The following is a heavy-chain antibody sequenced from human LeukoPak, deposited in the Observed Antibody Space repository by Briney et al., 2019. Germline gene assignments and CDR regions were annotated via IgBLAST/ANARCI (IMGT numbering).Heavy chain of an antibody. CDR1: GGSFSGYY. V-gene: IGHV4-34*01. D-gene: IGHD4-17*01. J-gene: IGHJ4*02. Sequence: SETLSLTCAVYGGSFSGYYWSWIRQPPGKGLEWIGEINHSGSTNYNPSLKSRVTISVDTSKNQFSLKLSSVTAADTAVYYCARVYGDYDYYFDYWGRGTLVTVSS. CDR3: ARVYGDYDYYFDY. CDR2: INHSGST.